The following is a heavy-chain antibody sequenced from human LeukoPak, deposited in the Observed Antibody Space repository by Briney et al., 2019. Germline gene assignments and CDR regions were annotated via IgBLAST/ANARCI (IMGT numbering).Heavy chain of an antibody. V-gene: IGHV3-74*01. CDR1: GFTFSSYW. Sequence: GGSLRLSCAASGFTFSSYWMHWVRQAPGKGLVWVSRINSDGSSTSYADSVKGRFTISRDNAKNTLYLQMNSLRAEDTAVYYCAKAAPNSSGWYLGAFGYWGQGTLVTVSS. CDR2: INSDGSST. CDR3: AKAAPNSSGWYLGAFGY. J-gene: IGHJ4*02. D-gene: IGHD6-19*01.